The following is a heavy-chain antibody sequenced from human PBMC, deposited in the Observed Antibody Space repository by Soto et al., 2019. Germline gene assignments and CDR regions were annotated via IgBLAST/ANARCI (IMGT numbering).Heavy chain of an antibody. J-gene: IGHJ4*02. CDR3: ARDSHVGSGWQLTADY. D-gene: IGHD6-19*01. Sequence: QVQLVESGGGVVQPGRSLRLSCAASGFTFSSYGMHWVHQAPGKGLEWVAVIWYDGSNKYYAESVKGRFTISRDNSKNTLYLQMNNLRAEDTAVYYCARDSHVGSGWQLTADYWGQGTLVTVSS. CDR1: GFTFSSYG. V-gene: IGHV3-33*01. CDR2: IWYDGSNK.